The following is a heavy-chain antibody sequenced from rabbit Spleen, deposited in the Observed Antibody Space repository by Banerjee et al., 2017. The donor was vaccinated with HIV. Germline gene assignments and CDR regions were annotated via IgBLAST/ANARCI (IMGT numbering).Heavy chain of an antibody. CDR2: IYTGSGGNT. CDR1: GFSFSSSYW. J-gene: IGHJ6*01. D-gene: IGHD1-1*01. Sequence: QEQLVESGGGLVQPEGSLTLTCTASGFSFSSSYWICWVRQAPGKGLEWIACIYTGSGGNTYYASWAKGRFTISKTSSTTVTLQMTSLTAADTATYFCARDTSSSFSSYGMDLWGPGTLVTVS. CDR3: ARDTSSSFSSYGMDL. V-gene: IGHV1S45*01.